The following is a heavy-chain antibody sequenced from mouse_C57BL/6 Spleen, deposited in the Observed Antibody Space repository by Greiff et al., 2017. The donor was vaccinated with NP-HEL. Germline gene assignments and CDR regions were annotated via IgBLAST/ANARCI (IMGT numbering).Heavy chain of an antibody. CDR2: IYPRSGYT. Sequence: QVQLQQSGAELARPGASVKLSCKASGYTFTSYGISWVKQRTGQGLEWIGEIYPRSGYTYYNEKFKGKATLTADKSSSTAYMELRSLTSEDSAVYFCARGGGSGSWFAYWGQGTLVTVSA. CDR1: GYTFTSYG. J-gene: IGHJ3*01. CDR3: ARGGGSGSWFAY. V-gene: IGHV1-81*01. D-gene: IGHD3-2*02.